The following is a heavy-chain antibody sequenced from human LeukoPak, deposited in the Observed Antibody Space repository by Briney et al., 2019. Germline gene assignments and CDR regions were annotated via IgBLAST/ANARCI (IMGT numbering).Heavy chain of an antibody. V-gene: IGHV4-59*01. CDR3: ARVPTACSSTSCRYNWFDP. CDR2: IYYSGST. Sequence: PSETLSLTCTVSGGSISSYYWGWIRQPPGKGLEWIGYIYYSGSTNYNPSLKSRVTISVDTSKNQFSLKLSSVTAADTAVYYCARVPTACSSTSCRYNWFDPWGQGTLVTVSS. J-gene: IGHJ5*02. CDR1: GGSISSYY. D-gene: IGHD2-2*01.